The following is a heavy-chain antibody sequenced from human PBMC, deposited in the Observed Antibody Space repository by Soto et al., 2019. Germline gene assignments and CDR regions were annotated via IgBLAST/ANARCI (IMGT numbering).Heavy chain of an antibody. J-gene: IGHJ4*02. CDR2: IYYSGST. CDR1: GGSISSSSYY. V-gene: IGHV4-39*01. D-gene: IGHD4-17*01. CDR3: ARQDYGDYMYFDY. Sequence: PSETLSLTCTVSGGSISSSSYYWGWIRQPPGKGLEWIGSIYYSGSTYYNPSLKSRVTISVDTSKNQFSLKLSSVTAADTAVYYCARQDYGDYMYFDYWGQGTLVTVS.